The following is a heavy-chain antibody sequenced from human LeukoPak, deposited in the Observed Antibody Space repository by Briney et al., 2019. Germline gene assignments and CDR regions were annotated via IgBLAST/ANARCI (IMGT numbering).Heavy chain of an antibody. CDR3: ARRIGSSWAFDY. CDR2: IYSDGNT. Sequence: GGSLRLSCAASGLTVSSNYMSWVRQAPGKGLEWVSLIYSDGNTYYADSVKDRFTISRDNSRNTLYLQMNSLRADDTAVYHCARRIGSSWAFDYWGQGTLVTVSS. D-gene: IGHD6-13*01. J-gene: IGHJ4*02. V-gene: IGHV3-53*01. CDR1: GLTVSSNY.